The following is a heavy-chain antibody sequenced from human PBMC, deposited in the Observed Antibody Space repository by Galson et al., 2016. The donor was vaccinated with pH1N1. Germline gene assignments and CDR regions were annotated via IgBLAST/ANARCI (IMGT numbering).Heavy chain of an antibody. CDR3: ARMRYGDYSDWFDP. Sequence: PALVKPAQTLTLTCTFSGFSLSTSGMCVSWIRQPPGKALECLALIDWDDDKYYSTSLKTKLTISKDTSKNQVVLTMTNMDPVNTAMYYCARMRYGDYSDWFDPWGQGTLVTVSS. CDR2: IDWDDDK. CDR1: GFSLSTSGMC. V-gene: IGHV2-70*01. J-gene: IGHJ5*02. D-gene: IGHD4-17*01.